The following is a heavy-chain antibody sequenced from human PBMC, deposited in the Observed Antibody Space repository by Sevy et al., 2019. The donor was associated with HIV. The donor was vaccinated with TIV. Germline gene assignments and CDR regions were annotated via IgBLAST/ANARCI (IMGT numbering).Heavy chain of an antibody. V-gene: IGHV4-39*01. Sequence: SETLSLTCTVSGGSISSSSYYWGWIRQPPGKGLEWIGSIYYSGSTYYNPSLKSRVTISVDTSKNQFSLKRSSVTAADTAVYYCARGVVVAASGYWGQGTLVTVSS. CDR3: ARGVVVAASGY. CDR1: GGSISSSSYY. J-gene: IGHJ4*02. D-gene: IGHD2-15*01. CDR2: IYYSGST.